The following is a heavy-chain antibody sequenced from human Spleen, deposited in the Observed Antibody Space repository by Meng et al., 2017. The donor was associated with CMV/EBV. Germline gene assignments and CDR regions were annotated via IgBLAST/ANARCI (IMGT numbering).Heavy chain of an antibody. V-gene: IGHV4-59*01. CDR3: VRDRRRYSSSSGNYYNYGMDV. J-gene: IGHJ6*02. CDR2: IYNSGAT. CDR1: GASISSFY. Sequence: SETLSLTCNVSGASISSFYWSWIRQTPGKGLEWIGYIYNSGATNYNPSLKSRVTISVDTSKNQFSLKLRSVTAADTAEYYCVRDRRRYSSSSGNYYNYGMDVWGQGTTVTVSS. D-gene: IGHD6-6*01.